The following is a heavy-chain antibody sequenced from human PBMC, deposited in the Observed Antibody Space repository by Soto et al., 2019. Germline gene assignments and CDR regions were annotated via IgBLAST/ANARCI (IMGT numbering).Heavy chain of an antibody. CDR2: INHSGST. V-gene: IGHV4-34*01. D-gene: IGHD3-10*01. Sequence: SETLSLTCAVYGGSFSGYYWSWIRQPPGKGLEWIWEINHSGSTNYNPSLKSRVTISVDTSKNQFSLKLSSVTAADTAVYYCARSGVLLWFGESPTHFYMDVWGKGTTVTVSS. J-gene: IGHJ6*03. CDR3: ARSGVLLWFGESPTHFYMDV. CDR1: GGSFSGYY.